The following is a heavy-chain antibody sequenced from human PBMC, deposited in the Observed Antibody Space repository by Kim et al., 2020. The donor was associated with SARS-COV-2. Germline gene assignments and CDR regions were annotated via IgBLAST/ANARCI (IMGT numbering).Heavy chain of an antibody. J-gene: IGHJ4*02. D-gene: IGHD5-18*01. Sequence: YNPSLKSRVTISVDTSKNQFSLKLSSVTAADTAVYYCAGLVGDTAMVDYWGQGTLVTVSS. V-gene: IGHV4-39*01. CDR3: AGLVGDTAMVDY.